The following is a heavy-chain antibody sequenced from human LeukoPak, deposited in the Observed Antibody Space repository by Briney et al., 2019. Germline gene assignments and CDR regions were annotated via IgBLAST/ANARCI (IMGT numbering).Heavy chain of an antibody. CDR3: ARVPPSTTIFGVDYYYGLDV. Sequence: GASVKVSCKASGYTFTGYYMHWVRQAPGQGVEWMGGINPNSGGTNYAQKFQGRVTMTRHPSISTAYMALSRLRSDDTAVYYCARVPPSTTIFGVDYYYGLDVWGQGTTVTVS. V-gene: IGHV1-2*02. J-gene: IGHJ6*02. CDR2: INPNSGGT. D-gene: IGHD3-3*01. CDR1: GYTFTGYY.